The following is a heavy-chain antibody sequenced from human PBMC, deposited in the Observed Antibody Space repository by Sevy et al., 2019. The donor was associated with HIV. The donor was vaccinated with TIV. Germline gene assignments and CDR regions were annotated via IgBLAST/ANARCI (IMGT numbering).Heavy chain of an antibody. J-gene: IGHJ4*02. CDR3: VKPPYDFWSGYYSTAYFDY. D-gene: IGHD3-3*01. CDR1: GFTFSSYA. Sequence: GGSLRLSCSASGFTFSSYAMHWVRQAPGKGLEYVSAISSNGGSTYYADSVKGRFTISRDNSKNTLYLQMSSLRAEDTAVYYCVKPPYDFWSGYYSTAYFDYWGQGTLVTVSS. CDR2: ISSNGGST. V-gene: IGHV3-64D*06.